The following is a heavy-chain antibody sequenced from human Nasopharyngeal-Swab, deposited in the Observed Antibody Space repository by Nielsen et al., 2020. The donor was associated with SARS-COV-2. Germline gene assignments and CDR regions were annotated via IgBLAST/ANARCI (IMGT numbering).Heavy chain of an antibody. CDR1: GGSISSYY. Sequence: SETLSLTCTVSGGSISSYYWSWIRQPPGKGLEWIGYIYYSGSTNYNPSLKSRVTISVDTSKNQFSLKLSSVTAADTAVYYCARHHYDFWSGYYEGYFDYWGREPWSPSPQ. D-gene: IGHD3-3*01. CDR3: ARHHYDFWSGYYEGYFDY. V-gene: IGHV4-59*08. J-gene: IGHJ4*02. CDR2: IYYSGST.